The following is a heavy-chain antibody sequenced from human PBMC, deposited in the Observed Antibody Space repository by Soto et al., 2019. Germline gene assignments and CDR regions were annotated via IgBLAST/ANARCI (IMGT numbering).Heavy chain of an antibody. CDR1: GFNFRYCA. D-gene: IGHD6-6*01. V-gene: IGHV3-23*01. CDR2: INDNGDST. CDR3: AKASNSSPWFDSWLES. J-gene: IGHJ5*01. Sequence: PGGSLRLSCAASGFNFRYCAMTWVRQAPGKGLEWVSSINDNGDSTHYADSVKGRFTISRDNSKNTLYLQMNSLTAEDTAVYFCAKASNSSPWFDSWLESWGQGTLVTVSS.